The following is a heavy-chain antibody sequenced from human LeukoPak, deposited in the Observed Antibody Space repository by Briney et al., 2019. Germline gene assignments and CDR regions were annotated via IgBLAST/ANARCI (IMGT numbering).Heavy chain of an antibody. Sequence: LETLSLTCAVYGGSFSGYYWSWIRQPPGKGLEWIGEINHSGSTNYNPSLKSRVTISVDTSKNQLSLKLSSVTAADTAVYYCAREGYYDSSGYQNYWGQGTLVTVSS. CDR1: GGSFSGYY. CDR2: INHSGST. D-gene: IGHD3-22*01. V-gene: IGHV4-34*01. J-gene: IGHJ4*02. CDR3: AREGYYDSSGYQNY.